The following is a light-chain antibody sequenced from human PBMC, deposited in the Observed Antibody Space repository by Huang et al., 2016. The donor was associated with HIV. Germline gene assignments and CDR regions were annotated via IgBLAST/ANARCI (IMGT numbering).Light chain of an antibody. CDR1: QSVNSK. J-gene: IGKJ2*01. CDR2: GAA. Sequence: EIVMTQSPATLSLSPGERATLSCRASQSVNSKLAWYQQKPGQAPRLLTYGAATRATGVPGRFSGSRSGTEFTLTISSLQSEDFAVYYCQQYSKWPPNTFGQGTKLESK. CDR3: QQYSKWPPNT. V-gene: IGKV3-15*01.